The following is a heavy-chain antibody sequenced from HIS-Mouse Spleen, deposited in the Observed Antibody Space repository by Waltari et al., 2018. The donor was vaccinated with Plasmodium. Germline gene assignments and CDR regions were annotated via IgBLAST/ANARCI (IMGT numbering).Heavy chain of an antibody. Sequence: QVQLVESGGGVVQPGRSLRLSCAASGFTFSSYAMHWVRQAPGKGLEWVAVISYDGSNKNYADSVKGRFTISRDNSKNTLYLQMNSLRAEDTAVYYCARDRASSSWFDPWGQGTLVTVSS. D-gene: IGHD6-13*01. CDR1: GFTFSSYA. CDR2: ISYDGSNK. V-gene: IGHV3-30-3*01. CDR3: ARDRASSSWFDP. J-gene: IGHJ5*02.